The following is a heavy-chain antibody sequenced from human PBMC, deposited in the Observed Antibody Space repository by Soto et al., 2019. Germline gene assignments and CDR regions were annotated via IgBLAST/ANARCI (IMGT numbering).Heavy chain of an antibody. CDR1: GGSISSYY. CDR2: IYYSGST. D-gene: IGHD3-3*01. J-gene: IGHJ6*02. CDR3: ARVFEVYYYGMDV. V-gene: IGHV4-59*01. Sequence: PSETLSLTCTVSGGSISSYYWSWIRQPPGKGLEWIGYIYYSGSTNYNPSLKSRVTISVDTSKNQFSLKLSSVTAADTAVYYCARVFEVYYYGMDVWGQGTTVTVS.